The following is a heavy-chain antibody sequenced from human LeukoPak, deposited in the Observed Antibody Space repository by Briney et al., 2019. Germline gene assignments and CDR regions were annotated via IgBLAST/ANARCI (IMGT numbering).Heavy chain of an antibody. V-gene: IGHV1-2*02. CDR1: GYTFTGYY. D-gene: IGHD2-2*02. CDR2: INPNSGGT. Sequence: GASVKVSCKASGYTFTGYYMHWVRQAPGQGLGWMGWINPNSGGTNYAQKLQGRVTMTRDTSISTAYMELSRLRSDDTAVYYCARERYCSSTSCYNEIDYWGQGTLVTVSS. CDR3: ARERYCSSTSCYNEIDY. J-gene: IGHJ4*02.